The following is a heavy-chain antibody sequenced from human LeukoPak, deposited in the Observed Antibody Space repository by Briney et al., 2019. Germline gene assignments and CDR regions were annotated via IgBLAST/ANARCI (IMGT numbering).Heavy chain of an antibody. Sequence: GGSLRLSCAASGFTFSSYAMHWVRQAPGKGLEWVAVISYNGSNKYYADSVKGRFTISRDNSKNTLYLQMNSLRAEDTAVYYCARDILEWFYRGDAFDISGQGTMVTVSS. V-gene: IGHV3-30*04. D-gene: IGHD3-3*01. CDR1: GFTFSSYA. J-gene: IGHJ3*02. CDR3: ARDILEWFYRGDAFDI. CDR2: ISYNGSNK.